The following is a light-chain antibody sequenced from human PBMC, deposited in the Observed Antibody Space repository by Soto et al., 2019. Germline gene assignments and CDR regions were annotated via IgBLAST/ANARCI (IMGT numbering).Light chain of an antibody. CDR3: QQYNNWPPLT. Sequence: EIVMTQSPATLSMSPGERATLFCRASQSVNSNLAWYQQKPGQAPRLLIFGSSTRATGIPARFSGSGSGTDVTLTISSLQSEDFAVYYCQQYNNWPPLTFGGGTKVEIK. V-gene: IGKV3-15*01. CDR1: QSVNSN. J-gene: IGKJ4*01. CDR2: GSS.